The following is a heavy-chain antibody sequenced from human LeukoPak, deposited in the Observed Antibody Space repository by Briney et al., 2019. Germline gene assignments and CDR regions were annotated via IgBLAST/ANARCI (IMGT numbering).Heavy chain of an antibody. CDR3: ARVWRGNYYDY. D-gene: IGHD1-1*01. Sequence: GGSLRLSCAASGFTFSNYAMSWVRQAPGKGLEWISSISTGDSTYYADSVKGRFTISRDNSKNTLSLQMNSLRAEDTAIYYCARVWRGNYYDYWGQGTLVTVSS. CDR2: ISTGDST. V-gene: IGHV3-23*01. CDR1: GFTFSNYA. J-gene: IGHJ4*02.